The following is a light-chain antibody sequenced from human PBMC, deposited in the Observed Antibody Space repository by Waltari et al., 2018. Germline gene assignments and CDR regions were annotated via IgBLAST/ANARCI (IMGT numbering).Light chain of an antibody. CDR2: WAS. J-gene: IGKJ3*01. V-gene: IGKV4-1*01. Sequence: DIVMTQSPVSLDVSLGERATINCRSSKNVLPDSSNRYHLSWFQQKPGQPPKLLIYWASTRESGVPDRFSGSGSGTDFTLTISSLQAEDVAVYYCHQYYSTPPMFTFGPGTKVDIK. CDR3: HQYYSTPPMFT. CDR1: KNVLPDSSNRYH.